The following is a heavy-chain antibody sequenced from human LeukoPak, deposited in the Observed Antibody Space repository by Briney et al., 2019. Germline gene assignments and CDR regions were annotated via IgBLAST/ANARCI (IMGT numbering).Heavy chain of an antibody. CDR2: INSDGSEG. CDR1: GFTFSNYA. D-gene: IGHD6-6*01. Sequence: GGSLRLSCAASGFTFSNYAMSWSRQAPGKGLEWVASINSDGSEGYYADVVKGRFTISRDNAKNSLYLQINSLRAEDTAVYYCARSSYSSSSSVWGQGTMVTVSS. J-gene: IGHJ3*01. CDR3: ARSSYSSSSSV. V-gene: IGHV3-7*03.